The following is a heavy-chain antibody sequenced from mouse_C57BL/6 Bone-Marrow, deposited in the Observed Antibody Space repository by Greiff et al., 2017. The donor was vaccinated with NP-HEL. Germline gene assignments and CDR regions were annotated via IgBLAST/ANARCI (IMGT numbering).Heavy chain of an antibody. CDR2: ISSGGSYT. Sequence: EVKLVESGGDLVKPGGSLKLSCAASGFTFSSYGMSWVRQTPDKRLAWVATISSGGSYTYYPDSVKGRFTISRDNAKNTLYLQMCSLKSEDTAMYYCARHRYYGSSLAWFAYWGQGTLVTVSA. D-gene: IGHD1-1*01. CDR3: ARHRYYGSSLAWFAY. J-gene: IGHJ3*01. CDR1: GFTFSSYG. V-gene: IGHV5-6*01.